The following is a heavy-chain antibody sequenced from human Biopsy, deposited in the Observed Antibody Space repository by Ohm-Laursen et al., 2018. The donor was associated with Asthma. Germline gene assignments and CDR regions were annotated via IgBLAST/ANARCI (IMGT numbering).Heavy chain of an antibody. D-gene: IGHD3-3*01. CDR2: VSYDGGVV. V-gene: IGHV3-30*18. CDR1: GFVFRSHA. Sequence: PRLSCSASGFVFRSHAMHWVRQAPGKGLEWVAVVSYDGGVVHYADSMKGRFTISRDNAKSTLYLQMNRLRTDDTAVYFCAKRRGYSDLTDFDHWGQGTLVTVSS. CDR3: AKRRGYSDLTDFDH. J-gene: IGHJ4*02.